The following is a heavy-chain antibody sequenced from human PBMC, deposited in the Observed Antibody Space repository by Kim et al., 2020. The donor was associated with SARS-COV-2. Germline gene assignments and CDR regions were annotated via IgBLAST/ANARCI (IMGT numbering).Heavy chain of an antibody. Sequence: ASVKVSCKASGYTFTGYYMHWVRQAPGRGLEWMGWINPNSGGTNYAQKFQGRVTMTRDTSISTAYMELSRLRSDDTAVYYCARVVPAANQFDPWGQGTLVTVSS. V-gene: IGHV1-2*02. CDR2: INPNSGGT. CDR1: GYTFTGYY. D-gene: IGHD2-2*01. J-gene: IGHJ5*02. CDR3: ARVVPAANQFDP.